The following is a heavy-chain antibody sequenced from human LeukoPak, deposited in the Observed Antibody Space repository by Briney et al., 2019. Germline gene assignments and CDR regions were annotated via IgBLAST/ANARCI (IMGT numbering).Heavy chain of an antibody. CDR1: GYIFTSYW. D-gene: IGHD3-3*01. CDR3: ARLHNYDFWRNHGDY. Sequence: GESLKISCKGSGYIFTSYWIGWVRQLPGKGLEWMGIIYPGDSDTRYRPSFQGQVTISADKSISTAYLQWSSLKASDTAMYYCARLHNYDFWRNHGDYWGQGTLVTVSS. CDR2: IYPGDSDT. V-gene: IGHV5-51*01. J-gene: IGHJ4*02.